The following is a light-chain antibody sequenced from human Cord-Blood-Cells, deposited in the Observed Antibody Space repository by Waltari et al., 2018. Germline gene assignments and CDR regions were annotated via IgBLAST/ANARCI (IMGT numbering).Light chain of an antibody. CDR1: QSVSSY. J-gene: IGKJ1*01. V-gene: IGKV3-11*01. CDR3: QQRSNWPRT. Sequence: EIVLTQSPATLSLSPGESATLSCRASQSVSSYLAWYQQKPGQAPRLLIYAASHRATGIPARVSGSGSGTDCTLTISSLEPEDFAVYYCQQRSNWPRTFGQGTKVEIK. CDR2: AAS.